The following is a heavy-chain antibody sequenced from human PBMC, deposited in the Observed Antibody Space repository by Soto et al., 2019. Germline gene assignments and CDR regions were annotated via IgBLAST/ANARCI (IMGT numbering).Heavy chain of an antibody. CDR1: YGSVCGCDYY. D-gene: IGHD1-1*01. Sequence: QLQLQESGPGLVKPSETLSLTCTVSYGSVCGCDYYWGWVRQPPGKGLAWIGSICSSGSTYYNPSLKTRVTISVDTSKNRFSLRLRAVTAADTAVYYCARHQRETGTDAQPLDHGGQETLVTFSS. CDR2: ICSSGST. J-gene: IGHJ5*02. CDR3: ARHQRETGTDAQPLDH. V-gene: IGHV4-39*01.